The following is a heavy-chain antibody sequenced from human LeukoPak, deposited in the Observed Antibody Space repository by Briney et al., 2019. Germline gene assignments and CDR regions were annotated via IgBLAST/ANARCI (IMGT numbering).Heavy chain of an antibody. V-gene: IGHV3-9*01. Sequence: GGSLRLSCAASGFTFDDYAMHWVRQAPGKGLEWVSGISWNSGNIGYADSVKGRFTISIDNAKNSLYLQMNSLRAEDTALYYCSKGALYSSGWYGPYDYWGQGTLVTVSS. D-gene: IGHD6-19*01. CDR1: GFTFDDYA. J-gene: IGHJ4*02. CDR3: SKGALYSSGWYGPYDY. CDR2: ISWNSGNI.